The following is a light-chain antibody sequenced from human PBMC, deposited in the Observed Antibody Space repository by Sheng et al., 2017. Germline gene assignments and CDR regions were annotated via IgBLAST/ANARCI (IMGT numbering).Light chain of an antibody. J-gene: IGKJ1*01. CDR1: QDIRND. V-gene: IGKV1-17*01. CDR3: LQNSSYPWT. CDR2: GAS. Sequence: DIQMTQSPSSLSASVGDRVTISCRASQDIRNDLGWFQQKPLRAPKRLIYGASSLQSGVPSRFSGSGSGTEFTLTITSLQPEDFATYFCLQNSSYPWTFGQGTKVEIK.